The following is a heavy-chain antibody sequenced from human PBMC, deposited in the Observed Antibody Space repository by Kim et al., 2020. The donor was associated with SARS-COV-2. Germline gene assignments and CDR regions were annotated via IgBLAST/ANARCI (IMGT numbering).Heavy chain of an antibody. CDR1: GLTFTNAW. V-gene: IGHV3-15*01. CDR2: IKTKPEGGTT. Sequence: GGSLRLSCIASGLTFTNAWMSWVRQAPGKGLEWVGRIKTKPEGGTTDYAAPVKGRFIVSRDDSKDILYLQMNSLKTEDKAVYYCVIDKYHRDDSQFNDWGQGTLVTVSS. CDR3: VIDKYHRDDSQFND. D-gene: IGHD3-22*01. J-gene: IGHJ4*02.